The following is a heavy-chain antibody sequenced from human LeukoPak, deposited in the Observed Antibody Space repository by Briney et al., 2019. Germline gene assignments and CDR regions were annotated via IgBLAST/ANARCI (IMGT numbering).Heavy chain of an antibody. Sequence: GGSLRLSCAASGFTFSSYAMSWVRQAPGKGLEWVSAISGSGGSTYYADSVKGRFTISRDNSKNTLYLQMNSLRAEDTAVYYCAKQPRVPGIAAAGYFDYWGQGTLVTVSS. J-gene: IGHJ4*02. CDR3: AKQPRVPGIAAAGYFDY. D-gene: IGHD6-13*01. V-gene: IGHV3-23*01. CDR2: ISGSGGST. CDR1: GFTFSSYA.